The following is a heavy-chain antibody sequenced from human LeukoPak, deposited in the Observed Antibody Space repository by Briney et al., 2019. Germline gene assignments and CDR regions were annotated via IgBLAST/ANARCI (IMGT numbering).Heavy chain of an antibody. J-gene: IGHJ6*03. D-gene: IGHD3-16*01. CDR2: ISSTSSYI. Sequence: GGSLRLSCAASGLTSSTYTMNWVRQAPGKGLEWVSSISSTSSYIYYADSVKGRFTISRDNAKNSLYLQMNNLKAEDTAAYYCARDFASSRGGNLYSYMDVWGKGTTVTVSS. CDR1: GLTSSTYT. V-gene: IGHV3-21*01. CDR3: ARDFASSRGGNLYSYMDV.